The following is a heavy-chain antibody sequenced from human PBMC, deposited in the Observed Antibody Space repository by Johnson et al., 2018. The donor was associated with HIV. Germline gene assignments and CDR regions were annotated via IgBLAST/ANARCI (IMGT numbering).Heavy chain of an antibody. D-gene: IGHD5-18*01. CDR3: ARAYSYGAFDI. Sequence: VQLVESGGGLVKPGGSLRLSCAASGFTFSSNYMSWVRQAPGKGLEWVSVIYSGGSTYYADSVKGRFTISRDNAKNSLYLQMNSLRAEDTAVYYCARAYSYGAFDIWGQGTMVTVSS. J-gene: IGHJ3*02. V-gene: IGHV3-66*01. CDR1: GFTFSSNY. CDR2: IYSGGST.